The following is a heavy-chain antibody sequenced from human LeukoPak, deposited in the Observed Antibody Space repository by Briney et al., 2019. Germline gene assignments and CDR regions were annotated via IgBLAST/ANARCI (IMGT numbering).Heavy chain of an antibody. CDR3: ASLGNYYDSSGYYEIIDY. D-gene: IGHD3-22*01. CDR2: INPNSGGT. V-gene: IGHV1-2*02. J-gene: IGHJ4*02. CDR1: GYTFTGYY. Sequence: ASVKVSCKASGYTFTGYYMHWVRQAPGQGLEWMGWINPNSGGTNYAQKFQGRVTMTRDTSISTAYMELSRLRSDDTAVYYCASLGNYYDSSGYYEIIDYWGKGTLVTVSS.